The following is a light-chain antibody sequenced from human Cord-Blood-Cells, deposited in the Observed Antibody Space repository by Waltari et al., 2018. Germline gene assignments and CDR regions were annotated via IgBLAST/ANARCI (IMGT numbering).Light chain of an antibody. CDR3: SSYTSSSTVV. Sequence: QSSMSKPSPPHGSPAHPVTISCSGTRSDGGGCISGPWYQQHPGKAPKLMIYDVSNRPSGVSNRFSGSKSGNTASLTISGLQAEDEADYYCSSYTSSSTVVFGGGTKLTVL. CDR2: DVS. V-gene: IGLV2-14*01. J-gene: IGLJ2*01. CDR1: RSDGGGCIS.